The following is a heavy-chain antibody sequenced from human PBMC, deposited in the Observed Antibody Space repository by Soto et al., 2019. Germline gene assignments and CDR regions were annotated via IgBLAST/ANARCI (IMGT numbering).Heavy chain of an antibody. D-gene: IGHD4-17*01. CDR3: AREGPGAYNDYGDYLGWYFDL. CDR1: GYTFTSYG. V-gene: IGHV1-18*01. J-gene: IGHJ2*01. CDR2: ISAYNGNT. Sequence: QVPLAQSGAEVKKPGASVKVSCKASGYTFTSYGISWVRQAPGQGLEWMGWISAYNGNTNYAQKLQGRVTMTTDTSTSTAYMELRSLRSDDTAVYYCAREGPGAYNDYGDYLGWYFDLWGRGTLVTVSS.